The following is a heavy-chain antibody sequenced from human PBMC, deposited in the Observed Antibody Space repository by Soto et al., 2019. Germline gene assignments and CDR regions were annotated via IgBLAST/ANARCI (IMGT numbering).Heavy chain of an antibody. CDR3: AKDRSSSRSYESQFQH. J-gene: IGHJ1*01. D-gene: IGHD6-6*01. Sequence: TGGSLRLSCVASGLAFNNHAMSWVRQAPGKGLEWVSGISDSGRFTYYADSVKGRFTISRDNSKNIVYLQMNSLGAEDTAVYYCAKDRSSSRSYESQFQHWGQGT. CDR1: GLAFNNHA. V-gene: IGHV3-23*01. CDR2: ISDSGRFT.